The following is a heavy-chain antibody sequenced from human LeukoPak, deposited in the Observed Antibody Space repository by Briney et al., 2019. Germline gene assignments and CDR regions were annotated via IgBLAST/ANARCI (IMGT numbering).Heavy chain of an antibody. D-gene: IGHD6-13*01. CDR2: IYYSGST. J-gene: IGHJ4*02. CDR1: GGSISSYY. Sequence: SETLSLTCTVSGGSISSYYWSWIRQPPGKGLEWIGYIYYSGSTNYNPSLKSRVTISVDTSKNQFSLKLSSVTAADTAVYYCARGRFFGIAPSSGRGYFDYWGQGTLVTVSS. V-gene: IGHV4-59*01. CDR3: ARGRFFGIAPSSGRGYFDY.